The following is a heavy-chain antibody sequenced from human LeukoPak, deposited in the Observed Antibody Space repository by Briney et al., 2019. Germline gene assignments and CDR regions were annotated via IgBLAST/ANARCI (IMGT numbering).Heavy chain of an antibody. Sequence: GGSLRLSCAASGFTFSSYGMHWVRQAPGKGLEWVAFIRNDGSNKYYADSVKGRFTISRDNTKNTLYLQMNSLRAEDTAVYYCAKDLTGSSWTFDYWGQATLVTVSS. D-gene: IGHD6-13*01. V-gene: IGHV3-30*02. CDR2: IRNDGSNK. CDR1: GFTFSSYG. J-gene: IGHJ4*02. CDR3: AKDLTGSSWTFDY.